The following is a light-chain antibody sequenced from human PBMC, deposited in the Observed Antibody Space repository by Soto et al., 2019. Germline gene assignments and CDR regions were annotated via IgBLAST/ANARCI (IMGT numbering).Light chain of an antibody. CDR3: SSYTSSSGSV. Sequence: QSALTQPASVSGSPGQSITISCTGTSSDVGGYNYVSWYQQHPGKAPKLMIYDVSNRPSGVSNRFSGSKSGNTASLTISGLQAEDEADYYCSSYTSSSGSVFGTGTKVTVL. CDR2: DVS. J-gene: IGLJ1*01. V-gene: IGLV2-14*01. CDR1: SSDVGGYNY.